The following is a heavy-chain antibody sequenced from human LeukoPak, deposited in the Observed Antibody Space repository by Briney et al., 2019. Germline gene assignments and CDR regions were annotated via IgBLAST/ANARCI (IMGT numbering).Heavy chain of an antibody. CDR1: GVSISSGGYC. CDR2: IYHSGST. Sequence: SQTLSLTCDVSGVSISSGGYCWSWIRQPPGKGLEWIGFIYHSGSTYYNPSLKSRVTISVDRSKNQFSLKLSSVTAADTAVYYCASDLYLTGVPDYWGQGTLVTVSS. V-gene: IGHV4-30-2*01. J-gene: IGHJ4*02. CDR3: ASDLYLTGVPDY. D-gene: IGHD2-8*01.